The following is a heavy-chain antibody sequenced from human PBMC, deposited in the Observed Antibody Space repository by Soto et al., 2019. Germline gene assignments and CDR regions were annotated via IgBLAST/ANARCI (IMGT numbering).Heavy chain of an antibody. J-gene: IGHJ4*02. CDR3: ARYLPPWTYSSGWYVGSDFDY. CDR1: GGSISSSSYY. Sequence: PSETLSLTCTVSGGSISSSSYYWGWIRQPPGKGLEWIGSIYYSGSTYYNPSLKSRVTISVDTSKNQFSLKLSSVTAADTVVYYCARYLPPWTYSSGWYVGSDFDYWGQGTLVT. V-gene: IGHV4-39*01. D-gene: IGHD6-19*01. CDR2: IYYSGST.